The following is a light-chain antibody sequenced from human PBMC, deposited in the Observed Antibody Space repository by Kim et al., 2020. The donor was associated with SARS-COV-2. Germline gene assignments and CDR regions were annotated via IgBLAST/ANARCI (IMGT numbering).Light chain of an antibody. CDR1: QGLGNF. CDR2: GAS. V-gene: IGKV1-16*02. J-gene: IGKJ2*01. CDR3: QQYHSYPYT. Sequence: SASLGDRVTITCRASQGLGNFLAWFRQKPGKAPESLIYGASNLQSGVPSKFSGSGSGTDFTLTIDSLQPDDFAVYFCQQYHSYPYTFGQGTKLEI.